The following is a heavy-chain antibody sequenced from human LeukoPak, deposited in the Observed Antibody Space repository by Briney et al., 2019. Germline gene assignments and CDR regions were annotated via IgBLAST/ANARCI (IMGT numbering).Heavy chain of an antibody. CDR3: AFPSIAVAGQDAFDI. V-gene: IGHV4-39*01. CDR2: IYYSGST. D-gene: IGHD6-19*01. CDR1: GGSISSSSYY. Sequence: ASETLSLTCIVSGGSISSSSYYWGWIRQPPGKGLEWIGSIYYSGSTYYNPSLKSRVTISVDTSKNQFSLKLSSVTAADTAVYYCAFPSIAVAGQDAFDIWGQGTMVTVSS. J-gene: IGHJ3*02.